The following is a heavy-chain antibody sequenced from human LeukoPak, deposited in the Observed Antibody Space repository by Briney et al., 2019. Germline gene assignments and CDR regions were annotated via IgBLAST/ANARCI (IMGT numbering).Heavy chain of an antibody. CDR2: ITATSTSI. Sequence: GGSLRLSCAASGFTFSSYSMSWVRQAPGKGLEWVSSITATSTSIYYADSLKGRFTISRDNAKNSLYLQMNSLRAEDTAVYYCARATRGVGSNFDYWGQGTLVTVSS. CDR1: GFTFSSYS. D-gene: IGHD1-26*01. CDR3: ARATRGVGSNFDY. J-gene: IGHJ4*02. V-gene: IGHV3-21*01.